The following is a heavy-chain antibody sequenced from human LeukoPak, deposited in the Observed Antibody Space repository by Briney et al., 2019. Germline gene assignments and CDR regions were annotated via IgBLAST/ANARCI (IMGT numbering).Heavy chain of an antibody. V-gene: IGHV4-59*01. D-gene: IGHD3-3*01. CDR3: ARVAEGVVTGTYYFDY. CDR2: IYYSGST. J-gene: IGHJ4*02. Sequence: PETLSLTCTVSGGSISSYYWSWIRQPPGKGLEWIGYIYYSGSTNYNPSLKSRVTISVDTSKNQLSLKLSSVTAADTAVYYCARVAEGVVTGTYYFDYWGQGTLVTVSS. CDR1: GGSISSYY.